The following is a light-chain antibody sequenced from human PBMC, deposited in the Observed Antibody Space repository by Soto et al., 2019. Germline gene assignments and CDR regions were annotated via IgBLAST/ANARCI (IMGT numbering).Light chain of an antibody. CDR2: KAS. J-gene: IGKJ3*01. Sequence: DIQMTQSPSTLSASVGDRVTITCRASQSISSWLAWYQQKPGKVPKLLIYKASSLESGVPSRFSGSGSGTEFTLTISSPQPDDFATYYCQQYNSYSTFGPGTKVDIK. CDR1: QSISSW. V-gene: IGKV1-5*03. CDR3: QQYNSYST.